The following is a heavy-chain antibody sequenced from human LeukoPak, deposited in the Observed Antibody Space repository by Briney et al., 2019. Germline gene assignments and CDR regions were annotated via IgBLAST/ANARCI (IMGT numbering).Heavy chain of an antibody. CDR2: VSPYNGHT. D-gene: IGHD1-7*01. J-gene: IGHJ4*02. V-gene: IGHV1-18*01. CDR1: GYTFTSYG. Sequence: ASVKVSCKASGYTFTSYGISWVRQAPGQGLEWVGWVSPYNGHTNYAQKFQGRVTMTTDTSTSTAYMEVRSLRSDDTAMYYCATDNWNSFDFWGQGTLVTVSS. CDR3: ATDNWNSFDF.